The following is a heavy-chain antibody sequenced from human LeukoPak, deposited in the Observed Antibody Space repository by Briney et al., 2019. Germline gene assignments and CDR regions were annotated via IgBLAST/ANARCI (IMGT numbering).Heavy chain of an antibody. D-gene: IGHD6-13*01. V-gene: IGHV4-59*12. CDR1: GGSISTYY. CDR3: ARGLRSEYSSSWYRTSGWFDP. J-gene: IGHJ5*02. CDR2: IYHSGST. Sequence: SETLSLTCTLSGGSISTYYWSWIRQPPGKGLEWIGYIYHSGSTNYNPSLKSRVTISVDTSKNQFSLKLSSVTAADTAVYYCARGLRSEYSSSWYRTSGWFDPWGQGTLVTVSS.